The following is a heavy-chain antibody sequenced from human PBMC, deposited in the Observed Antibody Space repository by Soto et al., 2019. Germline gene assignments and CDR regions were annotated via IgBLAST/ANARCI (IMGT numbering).Heavy chain of an antibody. CDR3: ARGQRFMYCSGGSCYSRWPWFDP. Sequence: SETLSLTCAVYGGSFSGYYWSWIRQPPGKGLEWIGEINHSGSTNYNPSLKSRVTISVDRSKNQFSLKLSLVTAADTAVYYCARGQRFMYCSGGSCYSRWPWFDPWGQGTLVTVSS. V-gene: IGHV4-34*01. CDR2: INHSGST. J-gene: IGHJ5*02. CDR1: GGSFSGYY. D-gene: IGHD2-15*01.